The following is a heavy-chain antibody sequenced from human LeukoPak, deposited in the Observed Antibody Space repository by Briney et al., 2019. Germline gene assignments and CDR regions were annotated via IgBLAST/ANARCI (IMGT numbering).Heavy chain of an antibody. Sequence: PGGSLRLSCAASGFTFNTYGMSWVRQAPGKGLEWVSGISGSGGATYYADSVKGRFTISRDNAKNSLYLQMNSLRAEDTAVYYCARERGYDYAEGVGAFDIWGQGTMVTVSS. J-gene: IGHJ3*02. CDR2: ISGSGGAT. CDR1: GFTFNTYG. D-gene: IGHD3-16*01. CDR3: ARERGYDYAEGVGAFDI. V-gene: IGHV3-23*01.